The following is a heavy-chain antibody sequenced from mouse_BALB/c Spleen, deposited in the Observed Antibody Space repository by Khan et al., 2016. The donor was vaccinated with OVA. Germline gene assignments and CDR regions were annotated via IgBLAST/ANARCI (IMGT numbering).Heavy chain of an antibody. V-gene: IGHV5-17*02. J-gene: IGHJ1*01. D-gene: IGHD2-4*01. CDR1: GFTFSNFG. CDR2: ISSGSATI. Sequence: EVELVESGGGLVQPGGSRKLSCAASGFTFSNFGMHWVRQAPEKGLEWVAYISSGSATIYYADTVKGRFTISRDNPENTLFLQMTSLRSEDTAIYYCARSLITTWYFDVWGAGTTVTVSS. CDR3: ARSLITTWYFDV.